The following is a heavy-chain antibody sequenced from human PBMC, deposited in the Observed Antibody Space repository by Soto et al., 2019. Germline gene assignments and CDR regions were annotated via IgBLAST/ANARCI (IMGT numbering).Heavy chain of an antibody. D-gene: IGHD5-12*01. CDR3: ARGDSGYDPLAY. Sequence: QVQLQESGPGLVKPSGTLSLTCAVSGGSISSSNWWSWVRQPPGKGLEWIGEIYHSGSTNYNPSLRSRVTISVDKSKHPFSLRLRSVTAADTAVYYCARGDSGYDPLAYWGQGTLVTVSS. CDR2: IYHSGST. J-gene: IGHJ4*02. V-gene: IGHV4-4*02. CDR1: GGSISSSNW.